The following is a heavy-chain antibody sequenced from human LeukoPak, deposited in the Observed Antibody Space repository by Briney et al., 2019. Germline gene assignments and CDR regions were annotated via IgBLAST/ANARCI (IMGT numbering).Heavy chain of an antibody. CDR3: ARVEYSGSYSDY. D-gene: IGHD1-26*01. V-gene: IGHV4-34*01. CDR1: GGSFSGYY. CDR2: INHSGST. J-gene: IGHJ4*02. Sequence: PSETLSLTCAVYGGSFSGYYWSWIRQPPGKGLEWIGEINHSGSTNYNPSLKSRVTMSVDTSKNQFSLKLSSVTAADTAVYYCARVEYSGSYSDYWGQGTLVTVSS.